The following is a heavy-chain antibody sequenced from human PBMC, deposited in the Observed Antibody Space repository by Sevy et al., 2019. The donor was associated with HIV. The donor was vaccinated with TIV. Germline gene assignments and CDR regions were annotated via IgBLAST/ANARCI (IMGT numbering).Heavy chain of an antibody. J-gene: IGHJ5*02. CDR1: GFTFSSSG. CDR2: ISYDGRNK. V-gene: IGHV3-30*18. D-gene: IGHD1-1*01. CDR3: AKDGGRYNYAPSDQ. Sequence: GGYLRLSCSASGFTFSSSGMHWVRQAPGSGLEWVAIISYDGRNKYYADSVKGRFTISRDNSKNTLYLQMNSLRTEDTAVYYCAKDGGRYNYAPSDQWGHGTLVTVSS.